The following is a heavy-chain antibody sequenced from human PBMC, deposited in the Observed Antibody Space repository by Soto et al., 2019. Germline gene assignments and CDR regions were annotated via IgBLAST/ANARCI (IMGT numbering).Heavy chain of an antibody. Sequence: GGSLRLSCAASGFTFSSHWMHWVRQAPGKGLVWVSHIGPDGSSTRDADSVQGRFTISRDNARNTRYLQVNSLRDEDTTLYYGARDNNWSYDSWGQGILVTASS. CDR1: GFTFSSHW. J-gene: IGHJ4*02. D-gene: IGHD1-1*01. CDR3: ARDNNWSYDS. V-gene: IGHV3-74*01. CDR2: IGPDGSST.